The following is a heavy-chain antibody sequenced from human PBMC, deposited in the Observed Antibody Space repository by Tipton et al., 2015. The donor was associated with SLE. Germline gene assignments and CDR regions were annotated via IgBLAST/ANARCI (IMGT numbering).Heavy chain of an antibody. CDR2: ISSNGDST. CDR3: AKELPGYCSGGSCPPDY. CDR1: GFTFSSYA. Sequence: SLRLSCSASGFTFSSYAMHWVRQAPGKGLEYVSAISSNGDSTYYADSVKGRFTISRDNSKNTLYLQMSSLRAEDTAVYYCAKELPGYCSGGSCPPDYWGQGTLVTVSS. J-gene: IGHJ4*02. D-gene: IGHD2-15*01. V-gene: IGHV3-64D*09.